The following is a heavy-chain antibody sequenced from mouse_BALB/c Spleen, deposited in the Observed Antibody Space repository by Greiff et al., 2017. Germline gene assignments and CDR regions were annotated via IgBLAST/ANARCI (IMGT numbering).Heavy chain of an antibody. CDR3: ARWRVRGFAY. Sequence: EVHGVESGGGLVQPGGSRKLSCAASGFTFSSFGMHWVRQAPEKGLEWVAYISSGSSTIYYADTVKGRFTISRDNPKNTLFLQMTSLRSEDTAMYYCARWRVRGFAYWGQGTLVTVSA. V-gene: IGHV5-17*02. CDR2: ISSGSSTI. CDR1: GFTFSSFG. J-gene: IGHJ3*01. D-gene: IGHD2-2*01.